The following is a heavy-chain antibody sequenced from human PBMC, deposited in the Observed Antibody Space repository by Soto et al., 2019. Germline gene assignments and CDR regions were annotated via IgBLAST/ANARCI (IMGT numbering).Heavy chain of an antibody. D-gene: IGHD6-6*01. V-gene: IGHV4-34*01. CDR2: INHSGST. J-gene: IGHJ4*02. CDR3: ARGRGSSSSHTTYYFDY. Sequence: PSETLSLTCAVYGGSFSGYYWSWIRQPPGKGLEWIGEINHSGSTNYNPSLKSRFTISVDTSKNQFSLKLSSVTAADTAVYYCARGRGSSSSHTTYYFDYWGQGTLVTVSS. CDR1: GGSFSGYY.